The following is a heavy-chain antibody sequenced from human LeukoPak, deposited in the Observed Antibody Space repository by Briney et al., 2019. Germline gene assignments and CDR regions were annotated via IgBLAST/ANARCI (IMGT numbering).Heavy chain of an antibody. CDR2: IKSKNDGGTT. D-gene: IGHD3-10*01. CDR3: TTAVR. V-gene: IGHV3-15*01. J-gene: IGHJ4*02. CDR1: GFTFTNAW. Sequence: GGSLRLSCAASGFTFTNAWMSWVRQAPGKGLEWVGRIKSKNDGGTTDYAAPVKGRFTISRDDSKNTLYLQMNSLKTEDTAVYYCTTAVRGGQGTLVTVSS.